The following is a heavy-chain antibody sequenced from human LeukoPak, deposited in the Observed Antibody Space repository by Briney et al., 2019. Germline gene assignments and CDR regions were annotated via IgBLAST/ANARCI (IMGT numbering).Heavy chain of an antibody. J-gene: IGHJ3*02. D-gene: IGHD2-21*01. Sequence: GGSLRLSCAASGFTFSSYSMNWVRQAPGKGLERVSYISSSSSTIYYADSVKGRFTISRDNAKNSLYLQMNSLRAEDTAVYYCARVGCGGDCYTNDAFDIWGQGTMVTVSS. CDR1: GFTFSSYS. CDR2: ISSSSSTI. CDR3: ARVGCGGDCYTNDAFDI. V-gene: IGHV3-48*01.